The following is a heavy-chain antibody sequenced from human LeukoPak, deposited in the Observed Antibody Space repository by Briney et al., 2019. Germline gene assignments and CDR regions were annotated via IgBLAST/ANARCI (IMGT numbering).Heavy chain of an antibody. V-gene: IGHV4-59*01. CDR1: GGSISSYY. J-gene: IGHJ5*02. D-gene: IGHD3-3*01. CDR2: IYYSGST. CDR3: ARGVYYDFWSGPLGWFDP. Sequence: SETLSLTCTVSGGSISSYYWSWIRQPPGKGLGWIGYIYYSGSTNYNPSLKSRVTISVDTSKNQFSLKLSSVTAADTAVYYCARGVYYDFWSGPLGWFDPWGQGTLVTVSS.